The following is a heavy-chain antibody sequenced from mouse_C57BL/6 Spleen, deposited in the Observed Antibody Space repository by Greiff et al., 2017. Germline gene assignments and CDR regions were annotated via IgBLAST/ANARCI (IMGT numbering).Heavy chain of an antibody. J-gene: IGHJ4*01. CDR1: GYTFTDYN. V-gene: IGHV1-22*01. Sequence: EVQLQQSGPELVKPGASVKMSCKASGYTFTDYNMHWVKQSHGKSLEWIGKINPNNGGTNYNQKFKGKATLTVNKSSSTAYMTLRSLTSDESAVYYVARHYYYGSDDSAIDYWGQGTSVTVSS. CDR3: ARHYYYGSDDSAIDY. CDR2: INPNNGGT. D-gene: IGHD1-1*01.